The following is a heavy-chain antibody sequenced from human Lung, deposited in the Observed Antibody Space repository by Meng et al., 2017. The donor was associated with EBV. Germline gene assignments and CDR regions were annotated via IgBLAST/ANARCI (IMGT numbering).Heavy chain of an antibody. V-gene: IGHV4-31*03. Sequence: GPLQEPGPGLVKPSTTLSLTCTVSGDSIRSGGYYWSWIRQHPGKGLEWIGYIYYSGSTFYTPSLKSRATLSVDTSKNQFSLKLNSVTAADTAVYYCARLRLVWMFDYWGQGALVTVSS. CDR2: IYYSGST. CDR1: GDSIRSGGYY. D-gene: IGHD6-19*01. CDR3: ARLRLVWMFDY. J-gene: IGHJ4*02.